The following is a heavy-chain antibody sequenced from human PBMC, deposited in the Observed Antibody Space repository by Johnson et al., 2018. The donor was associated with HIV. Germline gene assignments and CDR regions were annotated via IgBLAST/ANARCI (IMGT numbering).Heavy chain of an antibody. CDR1: GFTFSSYA. Sequence: QMLLVESGGGVVQPGRSLRLSCAVSGFTFSSYALHWVRQAPGTGLEWVAVISYDGNNKYYADSVKGRFTISRDNSKNTLYLQMKSLRAEDTAVYYCARVQRNLGNDVFDMWGQGTMVTVSS. D-gene: IGHD3-16*01. CDR3: ARVQRNLGNDVFDM. V-gene: IGHV3-30-3*01. CDR2: ISYDGNNK. J-gene: IGHJ3*02.